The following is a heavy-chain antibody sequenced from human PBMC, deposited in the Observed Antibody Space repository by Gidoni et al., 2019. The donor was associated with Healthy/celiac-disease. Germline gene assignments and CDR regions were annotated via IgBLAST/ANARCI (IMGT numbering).Heavy chain of an antibody. Sequence: EVQLVESGGGLVQPGGSLKLSCAASGFTFSGSAMHWVRQASGKGLEWVGRIRSKANSYATAYAASVKGRFTISRDDSKNTAYLQMNSLKTEDTAVYYCTSRITIFGVPNNRDYWGQGTLVTVSS. J-gene: IGHJ4*02. D-gene: IGHD3-3*01. CDR3: TSRITIFGVPNNRDY. V-gene: IGHV3-73*02. CDR1: GFTFSGSA. CDR2: IRSKANSYAT.